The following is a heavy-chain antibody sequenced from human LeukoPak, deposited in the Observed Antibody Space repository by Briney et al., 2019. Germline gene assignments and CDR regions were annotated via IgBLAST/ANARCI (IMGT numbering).Heavy chain of an antibody. CDR1: GGSFSGYY. CDR2: INHSGST. Sequence: SETLSLTCAVYGGSFSGYYWSWIRQPPGKGLEWIGEINHSGSTNYNPSLKSRVTIPVDTSKNQFSLKLSSVTAADTAVYYCARVSVVVTATTPSHNWFDPWGQGTLVTVSS. CDR3: ARVSVVVTATTPSHNWFDP. J-gene: IGHJ5*02. V-gene: IGHV4-34*01. D-gene: IGHD2-21*02.